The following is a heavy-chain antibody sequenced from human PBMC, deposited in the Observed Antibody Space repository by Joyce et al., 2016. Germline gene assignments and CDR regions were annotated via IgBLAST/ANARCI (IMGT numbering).Heavy chain of an antibody. J-gene: IGHJ4*02. Sequence: QVHLVESGGGVVQPGRSLTLSCKASGFAFNSYGMVWVRQGPGKGVEGVALISHDGSDKFYGYSVKGRITVARDNPENTLYLQMNTLRLDDTALYYCAKDRGRYGSGSYSLDYWGQGALVTVSS. D-gene: IGHD3-10*01. CDR2: ISHDGSDK. CDR3: AKDRGRYGSGSYSLDY. V-gene: IGHV3-30*18. CDR1: GFAFNSYG.